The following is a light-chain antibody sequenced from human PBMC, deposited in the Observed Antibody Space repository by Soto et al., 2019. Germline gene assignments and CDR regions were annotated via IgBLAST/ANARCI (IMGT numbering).Light chain of an antibody. Sequence: SYELTQPPSVSVSPGQTASITCSGDKLGDKYACWYQQKPGQSPVLVIYQDSKRPSGIPERFSGSNSGNTATLPIRGTQAMYEADYYCQAWDSSTGVFGTGTKLTVL. J-gene: IGLJ1*01. CDR3: QAWDSSTGV. V-gene: IGLV3-1*01. CDR2: QDS. CDR1: KLGDKY.